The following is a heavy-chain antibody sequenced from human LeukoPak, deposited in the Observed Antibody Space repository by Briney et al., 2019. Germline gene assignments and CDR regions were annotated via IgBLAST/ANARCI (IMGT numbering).Heavy chain of an antibody. J-gene: IGHJ3*02. CDR2: IYHSGST. D-gene: IGHD3-22*01. V-gene: IGHV4-39*07. CDR3: AKLQRLTMNSFDI. CDR1: GGSISSSSYY. Sequence: SETLSLTCTVSGGSISSSSYYWGWIRQPPGKGLEWIGEIYHSGSTNYNPSLKSRVTISLAKSKNQFSLKLNSETAADTAVYFCAKLQRLTMNSFDIWGQGALVTVSS.